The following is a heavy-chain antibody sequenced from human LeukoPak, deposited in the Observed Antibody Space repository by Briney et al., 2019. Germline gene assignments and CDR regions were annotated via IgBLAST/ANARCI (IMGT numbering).Heavy chain of an antibody. CDR3: ATSLGVQSGSYYYGMDV. J-gene: IGHJ6*02. V-gene: IGHV1-3*01. D-gene: IGHD1-26*01. CDR1: GYTFTSYA. CDR2: INAGNGNT. Sequence: GASVKVSCKASGYTFTSYAMHWVRQAPGQRLEWMGWINAGNGNTKYSQKFQGRVTITRDTSASTAYMELSSLRSEDTAVYYCATSLGVQSGSYYYGMDVWGQGTTVTVSS.